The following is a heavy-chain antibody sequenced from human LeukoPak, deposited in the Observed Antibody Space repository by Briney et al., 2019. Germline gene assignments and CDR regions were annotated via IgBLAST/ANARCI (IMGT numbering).Heavy chain of an antibody. CDR3: ARGGAHSSSNCDY. D-gene: IGHD6-13*01. J-gene: IGHJ4*02. V-gene: IGHV3-30*03. Sequence: PGGSLRLSCAASGFTLSDYGMHWVRQAPGKGLEWVTVISYDGSNKYYGDSVKGRFTISRDNSKNTLYLQMNSLRVEDTAVYYCARGGAHSSSNCDYWGQGTLVTVSS. CDR2: ISYDGSNK. CDR1: GFTLSDYG.